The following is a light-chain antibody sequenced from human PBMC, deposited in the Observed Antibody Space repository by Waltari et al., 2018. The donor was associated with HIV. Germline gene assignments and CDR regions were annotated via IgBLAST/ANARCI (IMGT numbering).Light chain of an antibody. CDR1: SSNIGAGFQ. CDR2: GNN. J-gene: IGLJ1*01. Sequence: QSVLTQPPSLSGAPGQSVILSCPGSSSNIGAGFQVPWYQQLPGTAPKLLIYGNNNRPSGVPDRFSGSKSGTSASLANTGLQADDEADYYCQSYDSGLNTYVFGTGTRVTVL. V-gene: IGLV1-40*01. CDR3: QSYDSGLNTYV.